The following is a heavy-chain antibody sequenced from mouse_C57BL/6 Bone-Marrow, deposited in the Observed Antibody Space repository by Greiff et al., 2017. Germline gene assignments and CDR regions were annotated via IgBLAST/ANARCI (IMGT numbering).Heavy chain of an antibody. CDR2: IFPGNSDT. J-gene: IGHJ2*01. Sequence: VQLQQSGTVLARPGASVKMSCKTSGYTFTSYWMHWVKQRPGQGLEWIGAIFPGNSDTSYNQKFKGQAKLTAVTSASTAYMELSSLTNEDSAVXYCRYGSKFDYWGQGTTLTVSS. CDR3: RYGSKFDY. V-gene: IGHV1-5*01. CDR1: GYTFTSYW. D-gene: IGHD1-1*01.